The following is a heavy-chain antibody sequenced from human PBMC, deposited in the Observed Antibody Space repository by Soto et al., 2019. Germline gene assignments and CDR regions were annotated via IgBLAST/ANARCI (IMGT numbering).Heavy chain of an antibody. V-gene: IGHV4-4*07. J-gene: IGHJ3*02. CDR1: GGSISSYY. CDR2: IYTSGST. D-gene: IGHD3-10*01. CDR3: ARAGEWLTSRAFDI. Sequence: PSETLSLTCTVSGGSISSYYWSWIRQPAGKGLEWIGRIYTSGSTNYNPSLKSRVTMSVDTSKNQFSLKLSSVTAADTAVYYCARAGEWLTSRAFDIWGQGTMVTVPS.